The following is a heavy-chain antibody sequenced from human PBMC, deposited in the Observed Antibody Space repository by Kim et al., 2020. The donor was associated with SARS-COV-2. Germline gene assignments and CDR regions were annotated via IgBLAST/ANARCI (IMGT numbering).Heavy chain of an antibody. CDR3: ARGTGY. Sequence: YYSRSTYYNPSLKSRVTISVDTSKNQFSLEQSSVTAADAAVYYCARGTGYWGQGTLVTVSS. J-gene: IGHJ4*02. V-gene: IGHV4-31*02. CDR2: YYSRST.